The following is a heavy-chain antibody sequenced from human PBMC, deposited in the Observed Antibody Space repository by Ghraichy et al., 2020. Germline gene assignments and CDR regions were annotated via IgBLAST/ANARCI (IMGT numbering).Heavy chain of an antibody. CDR2: ISAYNGNT. D-gene: IGHD4-17*01. CDR1: GYTFTSYG. J-gene: IGHJ6*02. Sequence: ASVKVSCKASGYTFTSYGISWVRQAPGQGLEWMGWISAYNGNTNYAQKLQGRVTMTTDTSTSTAYMELRSLRSDDTAVYYCARDSYYGDYYYYYGMDVWGQGTTVTVSS. CDR3: ARDSYYGDYYYYYGMDV. V-gene: IGHV1-18*04.